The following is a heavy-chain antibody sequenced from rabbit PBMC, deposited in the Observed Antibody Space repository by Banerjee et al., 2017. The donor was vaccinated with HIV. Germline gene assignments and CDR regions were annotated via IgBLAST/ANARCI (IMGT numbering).Heavy chain of an antibody. CDR2: IYNGDGST. CDR1: GFSFSSNY. Sequence: QEQLEESGGDLVKPEGSLTLTCTASGFSFSSNYWIRWVRQAPGKGPEWITCIYNGDGSTDYASWAKGRFTISRSTSLNTVTLQMTSLTGADTATYFCARGTYGYAGYALWGPGTLVTVS. CDR3: ARGTYGYAGYAL. J-gene: IGHJ4*01. D-gene: IGHD6-1*01. V-gene: IGHV1S47*01.